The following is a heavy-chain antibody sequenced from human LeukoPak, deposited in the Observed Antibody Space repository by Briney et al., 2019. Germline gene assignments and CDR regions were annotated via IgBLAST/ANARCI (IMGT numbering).Heavy chain of an antibody. J-gene: IGHJ3*02. CDR3: ARDIFNHLLFSSAFDI. Sequence: ASVTVSCKASGYTFTGYYMHWVRQAPGQGLEWMGWINPNSGGTNYAQKFQGGVTMTRDTSISTAYMELSRLRSDDTAVYYCARDIFNHLLFSSAFDIWGQGTMVTVSS. V-gene: IGHV1-2*02. D-gene: IGHD2-2*01. CDR1: GYTFTGYY. CDR2: INPNSGGT.